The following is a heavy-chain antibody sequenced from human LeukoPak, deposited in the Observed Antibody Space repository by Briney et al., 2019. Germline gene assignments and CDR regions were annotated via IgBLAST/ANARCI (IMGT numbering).Heavy chain of an antibody. CDR1: GGSISSYY. J-gene: IGHJ4*02. CDR2: IYYSGST. CDR3: ARENSGWYGGPFDY. Sequence: SETLSLTCTVSGGSISSYYWSWIRQPPGKGLEWTGYIYYSGSTNYNPSLKSRVTISVDTSKNQFSLKLSSVTAADTAVYYCARENSGWYGGPFDYWGQGTLVTVSS. D-gene: IGHD6-19*01. V-gene: IGHV4-59*01.